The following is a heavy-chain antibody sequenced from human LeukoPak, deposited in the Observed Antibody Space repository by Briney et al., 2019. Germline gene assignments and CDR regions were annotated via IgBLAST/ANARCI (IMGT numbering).Heavy chain of an antibody. J-gene: IGHJ4*02. Sequence: PSETLSLTCAVYGGSFSGYYWSWIRQPPGKGLEWIGEINHSGSTNYNPSLKSRVTILVDTSKNQFSLKLSSVTAADTAVYYCAREAGYYYDSSGYYPFDYWGQGTLVTVSS. CDR1: GGSFSGYY. V-gene: IGHV4-34*01. CDR2: INHSGST. CDR3: AREAGYYYDSSGYYPFDY. D-gene: IGHD3-22*01.